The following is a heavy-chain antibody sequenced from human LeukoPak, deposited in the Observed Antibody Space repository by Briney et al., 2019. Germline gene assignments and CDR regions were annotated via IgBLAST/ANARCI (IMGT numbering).Heavy chain of an antibody. D-gene: IGHD6-13*01. V-gene: IGHV3-33*08. Sequence: PGGSLRLSCAASGFTFSSYAMSWVRQAPGKGLEWVAVIWSDGSNKYYADSVKGRFTISRDNSKNTLYLQMNSLRAEDTAVYYCARFCDSSSCGSSDYWGQGTLVTVSS. J-gene: IGHJ4*02. CDR1: GFTFSSYA. CDR3: ARFCDSSSCGSSDY. CDR2: IWSDGSNK.